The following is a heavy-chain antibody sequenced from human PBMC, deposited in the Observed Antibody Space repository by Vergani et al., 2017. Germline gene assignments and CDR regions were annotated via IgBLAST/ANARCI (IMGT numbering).Heavy chain of an antibody. J-gene: IGHJ4*02. Sequence: EVQLVESGGGLVQPGRSLRLSCAASGFTFDDYAMHWVRQAPGKGLEWVSGISWNSGSIGYADSVKGRFTISRDNAKNSLYLQMNSLRAEDTALYYCAKDTRDEYSSSSGFDYWGQGTLVTVSS. CDR1: GFTFDDYA. CDR2: ISWNSGSI. CDR3: AKDTRDEYSSSSGFDY. D-gene: IGHD6-6*01. V-gene: IGHV3-9*01.